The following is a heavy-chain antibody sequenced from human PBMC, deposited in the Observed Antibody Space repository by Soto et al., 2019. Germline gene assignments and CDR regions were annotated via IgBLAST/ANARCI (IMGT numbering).Heavy chain of an antibody. D-gene: IGHD2-15*01. J-gene: IGHJ3*02. Sequence: EVQVLESGGGLVQPGGSLRLSCEGSGFTVSSHAMTWIRQAPGKGPEWVSTITADGGTYYADSVKGRFAMSRDTSESTLYLQTNSLGAEDTAAYYCAPHVSCSGGSCQYDAFAIRGQGTMVTVSS. CDR3: APHVSCSGGSCQYDAFAI. CDR1: GFTVSSHA. CDR2: ITADGGT. V-gene: IGHV3-23*01.